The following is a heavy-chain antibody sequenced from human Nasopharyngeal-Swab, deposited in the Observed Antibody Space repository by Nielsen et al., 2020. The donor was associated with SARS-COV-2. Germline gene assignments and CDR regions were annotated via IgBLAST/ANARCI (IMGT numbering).Heavy chain of an antibody. V-gene: IGHV3-23*01. CDR1: GFTFSTYD. D-gene: IGHD6-19*01. CDR3: ATPIKPLAEIKY. J-gene: IGHJ4*02. CDR2: ISGSGEST. Sequence: GGSLRLSCAASGFTFSTYDMSWVRQAPGKGLEWVSGISGSGESTHYADSVKGRFTISRDNSKNTLYLQMNSLRAEDTAVYYCATPIKPLAEIKYWGQGTLVTVSS.